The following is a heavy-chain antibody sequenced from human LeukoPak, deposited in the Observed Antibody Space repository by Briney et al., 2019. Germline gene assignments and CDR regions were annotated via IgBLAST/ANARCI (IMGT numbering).Heavy chain of an antibody. Sequence: ASVKLSCKASGYGFSDVYFNWVRQAPGQGLGWMGWMNPHSGATNYAQRFQGSVSMDASIDTAYMELSRLTSDDTAVYYCATSSSVTHTRDPWGQGTLVTVSS. V-gene: IGHV1-2*02. CDR3: ATSSSVTHTRDP. CDR2: MNPHSGAT. J-gene: IGHJ5*02. CDR1: GYGFSDVY. D-gene: IGHD5/OR15-5a*01.